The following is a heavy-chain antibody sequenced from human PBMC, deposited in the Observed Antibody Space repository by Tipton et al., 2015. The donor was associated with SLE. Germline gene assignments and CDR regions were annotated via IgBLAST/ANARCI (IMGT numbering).Heavy chain of an antibody. J-gene: IGHJ4*02. CDR3: ATPGYFGSGSSVAY. V-gene: IGHV4-39*07. D-gene: IGHD3-10*01. Sequence: LRLSCTVSGGSITSISYYWVWIRQPPGKGLEWIGSIYSSGYTYYNPSLKSRISISVDTSKSQFSLKLNSVTAADTAVYYCATPGYFGSGSSVAYWGQGTLVAVSS. CDR2: IYSSGYT. CDR1: GGSITSISYY.